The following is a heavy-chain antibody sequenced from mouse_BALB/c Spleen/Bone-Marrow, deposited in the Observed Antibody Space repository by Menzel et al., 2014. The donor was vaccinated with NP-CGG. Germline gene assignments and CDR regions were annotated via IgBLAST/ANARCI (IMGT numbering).Heavy chain of an antibody. CDR2: ISSGGSYT. Sequence: EVQLVESGGVLVKPGGSLKLSCAASGFTFXTYAMSWVRQSPEKRLEWVAEISSGGSYTYYPDTVTGRFTISRDNAKNTLYLEMSSLRSEDTAMYYCARDGYGSSDWGQGTLVTVSA. CDR3: ARDGYGSSD. CDR1: GFTFXTYA. V-gene: IGHV5-9-4*01. J-gene: IGHJ3*01. D-gene: IGHD1-1*01.